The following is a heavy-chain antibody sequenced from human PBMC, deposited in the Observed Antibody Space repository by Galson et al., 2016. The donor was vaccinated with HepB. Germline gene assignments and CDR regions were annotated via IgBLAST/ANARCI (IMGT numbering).Heavy chain of an antibody. D-gene: IGHD3-16*01. CDR2: ISPYNGNT. V-gene: IGHV1-18*01. J-gene: IGHJ4*01. CDR3: ARSWGYPINYLNY. Sequence: SVKVSCKASNYTFTAYEISWVRQAPGQGLEWMGWISPYNGNTNYAQKLQGRVTMTTDTSTSTAYMEVRSLRSNDTAVYYCARSWGYPINYLNYWGQEPWSPSPQ. CDR1: NYTFTAYE.